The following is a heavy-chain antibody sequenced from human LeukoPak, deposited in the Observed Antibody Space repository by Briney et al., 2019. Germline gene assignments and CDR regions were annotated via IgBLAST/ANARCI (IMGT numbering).Heavy chain of an antibody. Sequence: PGGSLRLSCAASGLRFTTHWMNWVRQAPGKGLEWVASIRQDGGEKKYVDSVKGRFTISRDLAQNSLFLQMNSLRAEDTAVYYCASAYASYDFWSGYENFDFWGGGTLVTVSS. CDR1: GLRFTTHW. CDR2: IRQDGGEK. CDR3: ASAYASYDFWSGYENFDF. J-gene: IGHJ4*02. D-gene: IGHD3-3*01. V-gene: IGHV3-7*01.